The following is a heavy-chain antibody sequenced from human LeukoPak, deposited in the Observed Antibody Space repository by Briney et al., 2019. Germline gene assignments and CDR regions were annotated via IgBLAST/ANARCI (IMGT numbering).Heavy chain of an antibody. J-gene: IGHJ4*02. CDR1: GFTLSSYG. Sequence: GGSLRLSCAASGFTLSSYGMHWVRQAPGKGLEWVAVISYDGSNKYYTDSVKGRFTISRDNSKNTLYLQMNSLRAEDTAVYYCARNSGSNGLFDYWGQGTLVTVSS. CDR2: ISYDGSNK. D-gene: IGHD1-26*01. CDR3: ARNSGSNGLFDY. V-gene: IGHV3-30*03.